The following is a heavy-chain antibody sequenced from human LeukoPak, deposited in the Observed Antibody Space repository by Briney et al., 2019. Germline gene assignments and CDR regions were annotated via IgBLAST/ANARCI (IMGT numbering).Heavy chain of an antibody. CDR3: AKGIFWLDP. CDR1: GFTFSSHA. V-gene: IGHV3-23*01. J-gene: IGHJ5*02. D-gene: IGHD2-15*01. CDR2: ITAAVCGT. Sequence: GGSLRLSCAASGFTFSSHAMTWLRQAPGGGLQWVSSITAAVCGTYYADSVKGRFTISRDNSKNIIYLQMKTLRAADTAVYYCAKGIFWLDPWGQGTQVTVSS.